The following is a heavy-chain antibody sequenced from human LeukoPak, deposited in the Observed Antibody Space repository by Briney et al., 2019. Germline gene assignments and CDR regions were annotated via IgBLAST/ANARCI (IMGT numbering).Heavy chain of an antibody. Sequence: ASVKVSCKASGYTFTSYYMHWVRQAPGQGLEWMGIINPSGGSTSYAQKFQGRVTMTRDTSISTAYMELSRLRSDDTAVYYCARAIYIYYYDSSGYYYGAFDIWGQGTMVTVSS. J-gene: IGHJ3*02. CDR3: ARAIYIYYYDSSGYYYGAFDI. D-gene: IGHD3-22*01. V-gene: IGHV1-46*01. CDR2: INPSGGST. CDR1: GYTFTSYY.